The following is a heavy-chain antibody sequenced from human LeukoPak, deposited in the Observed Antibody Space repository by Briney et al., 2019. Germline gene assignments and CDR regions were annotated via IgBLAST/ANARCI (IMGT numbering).Heavy chain of an antibody. CDR3: ARFTPSSDYQFAFDS. V-gene: IGHV4-39*01. Sequence: PSETLSLTCTVSGGSISSSSQYWGWIRQPPGKGLEWIVSIYYSGSTYYNPSLKSRVTISVDTSKNQFSLKLSSVTAADTAVYYCARFTPSSDYQFAFDSWGQGTLVTVSS. CDR1: GGSISSSSQY. J-gene: IGHJ4*02. D-gene: IGHD4-11*01. CDR2: IYYSGST.